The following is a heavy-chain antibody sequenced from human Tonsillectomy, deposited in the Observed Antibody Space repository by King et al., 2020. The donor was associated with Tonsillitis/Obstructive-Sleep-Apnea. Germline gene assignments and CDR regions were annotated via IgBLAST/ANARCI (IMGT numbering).Heavy chain of an antibody. CDR3: TRETMIAPYAMDV. Sequence: VQLVESGGGLVQPGRSLKLSCRASGFTFGDYGMSWVRQAPGKGREWVSFIRSKPYGGTTEYAASVKGRFTISRDDSKSIAYLQMNCLKTDDTAVYYCTRETMIAPYAMDVWGQGTTVTVS. V-gene: IGHV3-49*04. J-gene: IGHJ6*02. CDR2: IRSKPYGGTT. CDR1: GFTFGDYG. D-gene: IGHD3-22*01.